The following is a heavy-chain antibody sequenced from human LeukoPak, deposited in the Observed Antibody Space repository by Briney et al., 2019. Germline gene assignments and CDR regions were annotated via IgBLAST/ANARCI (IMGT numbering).Heavy chain of an antibody. CDR2: IKSKTDGGTT. D-gene: IGHD4-23*01. Sequence: GGSLRLFCAASGFTFSNAWMSWVRQAPGKGLEWVGRIKSKTDGGTTDYAAPVKGRFTISRDDSKNTLYLQMNSLRAEDTAVYYCATKGIRGYGGTASLSLDYWGQGTLVTVSS. CDR3: ATKGIRGYGGTASLSLDY. CDR1: GFTFSNAW. J-gene: IGHJ4*02. V-gene: IGHV3-15*01.